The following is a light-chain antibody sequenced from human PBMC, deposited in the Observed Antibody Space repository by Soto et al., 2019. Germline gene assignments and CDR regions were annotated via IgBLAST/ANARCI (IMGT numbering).Light chain of an antibody. Sequence: QSALTQPASVSGSPGQSITIACTGTSSDVGGYNYVSWYQQHPGKAPKVMIYEVSHRPSGVSDRFSGSKSGNTASLTISGLQAEDEADYYRSSYTTSSTLVVFGGGTKLTVL. V-gene: IGLV2-14*01. CDR1: SSDVGGYNY. CDR3: SSYTTSSTLVV. J-gene: IGLJ2*01. CDR2: EVS.